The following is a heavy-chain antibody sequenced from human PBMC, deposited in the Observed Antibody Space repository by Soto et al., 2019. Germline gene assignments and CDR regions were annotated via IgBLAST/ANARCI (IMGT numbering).Heavy chain of an antibody. CDR2: ISAYNGNT. CDR1: GYTFTSYG. J-gene: IGHJ4*02. D-gene: IGHD2-2*01. Sequence: QVQLVQSGAEVKKPGASVKVSCKASGYTFTSYGISWVRQAPGQGLEWMGWISAYNGNTNYAQKLQGRVTMTTDTSTSTAYMELRSLRSDDTAVYYCARRTLGYCSSPSCYAEDGFDYWGQGTLVTVSS. CDR3: ARRTLGYCSSPSCYAEDGFDY. V-gene: IGHV1-18*01.